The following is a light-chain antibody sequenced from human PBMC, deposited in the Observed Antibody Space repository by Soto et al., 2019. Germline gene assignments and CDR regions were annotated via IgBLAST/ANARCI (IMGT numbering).Light chain of an antibody. CDR3: QQYGSSSYT. J-gene: IGKJ2*01. V-gene: IGKV3-20*01. CDR1: QSVSSSY. Sequence: EIVLTQSPGTLSLSPGEGATLSCRASQSVSSSYLAWYQQKPGQAPGLLIYGASSRATGIPDRFSGSGSGTDFTLTISRLEPEDFAMYYCQQYGSSSYTFGQGTKLEIK. CDR2: GAS.